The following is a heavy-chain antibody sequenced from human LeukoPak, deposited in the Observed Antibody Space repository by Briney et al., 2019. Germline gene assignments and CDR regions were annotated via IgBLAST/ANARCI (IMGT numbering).Heavy chain of an antibody. CDR3: ARARVLASGYSYGHYFDY. CDR1: GGSISSSSYY. V-gene: IGHV4-39*07. J-gene: IGHJ4*02. CDR2: IYYSGST. Sequence: SETLSLTCTVSGGSISSSSYYWGWIRQPPGKGLEWIGSIYYSGSTNYNPSLKSRVTISVDTSKNQFSLKLSSVTAADTAVYYCARARVLASGYSYGHYFDYWGQGTLVTVSS. D-gene: IGHD5-18*01.